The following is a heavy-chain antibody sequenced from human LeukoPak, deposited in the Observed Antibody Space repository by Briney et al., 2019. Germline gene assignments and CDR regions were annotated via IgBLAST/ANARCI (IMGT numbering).Heavy chain of an antibody. Sequence: PSETLSLTCTVSGGSISSYYWSWIRQPPGKGLEWIGYIYYSGSTNRNPSLKSRVTISVDTSKNQFSLKLSSVTAADTAVYYCARASYYYDSSGYYLFDYWGQGTLVTVSS. J-gene: IGHJ4*02. D-gene: IGHD3-22*01. CDR1: GGSISSYY. CDR3: ARASYYYDSSGYYLFDY. V-gene: IGHV4-59*01. CDR2: IYYSGST.